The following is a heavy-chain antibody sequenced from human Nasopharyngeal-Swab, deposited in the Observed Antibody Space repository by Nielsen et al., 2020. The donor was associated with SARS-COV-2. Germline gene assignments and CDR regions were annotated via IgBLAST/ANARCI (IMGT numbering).Heavy chain of an antibody. D-gene: IGHD1-1*01. J-gene: IGHJ6*02. Sequence: ESLKISCAASGFTFSSYDMHWVRQATGKGLEWVSAIGTAGDTYYPGSVKGRFTISRENAKNSLYLQMNSLRAGDTAVYYCARVWNDGYNHGMDVWGQGTTVTVSS. CDR3: ARVWNDGYNHGMDV. V-gene: IGHV3-13*01. CDR1: GFTFSSYD. CDR2: IGTAGDT.